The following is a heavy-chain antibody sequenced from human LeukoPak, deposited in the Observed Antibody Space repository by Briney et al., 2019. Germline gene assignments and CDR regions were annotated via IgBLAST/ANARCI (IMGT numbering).Heavy chain of an antibody. D-gene: IGHD3-10*01. J-gene: IGHJ5*02. Sequence: GESLKISCKGSGYSFTSYWIGWVRQMPGKGLEWMGIIYPGDSDTRYSSSFQGQVTISADKSISTAYLQWSSLKASDTAMYYCARVNYYGSGSSGWFDPWGQGTLVTVSS. CDR1: GYSFTSYW. CDR3: ARVNYYGSGSSGWFDP. V-gene: IGHV5-51*01. CDR2: IYPGDSDT.